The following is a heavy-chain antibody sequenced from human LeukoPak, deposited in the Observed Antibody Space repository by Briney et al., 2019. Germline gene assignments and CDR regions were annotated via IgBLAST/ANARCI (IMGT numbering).Heavy chain of an antibody. Sequence: PSETLSLLCAVWGGSFSGYYWYWTTQPPGKGLEWIGEINHSGSTNYNPSLKSRVTMSVDTSKNHFSLKLTSVTATDTAVYYCARHACSSTCCQYYYGIYVWGQGTTVTVSS. D-gene: IGHD2-2*01. CDR3: ARHACSSTCCQYYYGIYV. CDR2: INHSGST. CDR1: GGSFSGYY. V-gene: IGHV4-34*01. J-gene: IGHJ6*02.